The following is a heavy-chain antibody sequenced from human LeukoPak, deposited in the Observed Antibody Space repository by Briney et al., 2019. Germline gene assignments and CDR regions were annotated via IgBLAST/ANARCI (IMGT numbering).Heavy chain of an antibody. CDR1: GVSFSSYY. Sequence: PSETLSLTCAVYGVSFSSYYWSWIRQSPGKGLEWIAEINHRRDTNYNPSVKSRVTISVDTIASRFSLKVSSIPAAGDTGVYCAGGPAISENGYFDYWGQGTLVTVSS. J-gene: IGHJ4*03. CDR2: INHRRDT. CDR3: AGGPAISENGYFDY. V-gene: IGHV4-34*01.